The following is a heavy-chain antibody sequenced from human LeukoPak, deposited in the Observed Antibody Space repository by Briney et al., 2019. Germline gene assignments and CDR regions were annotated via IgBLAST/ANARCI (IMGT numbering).Heavy chain of an antibody. CDR2: ISGNGVNT. CDR1: GFTFSSYA. J-gene: IGHJ4*02. D-gene: IGHD2-2*01. Sequence: GRSLRLSCAASGFTFSSYAMSWVRQAPGKGLEWVSGISGNGVNTYHADSVKGRFTISRDNSKNTLYLQMNSLRVEDTAVYYCAKPMCSSTSCYRYFDYWGQGSPVTVSS. V-gene: IGHV3-23*01. CDR3: AKPMCSSTSCYRYFDY.